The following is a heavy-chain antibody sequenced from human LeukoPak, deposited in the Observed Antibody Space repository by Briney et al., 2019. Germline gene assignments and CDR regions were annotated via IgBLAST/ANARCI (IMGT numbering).Heavy chain of an antibody. CDR3: ARDLFPLGYCSGGSCWFHFQH. V-gene: IGHV3-21*01. CDR1: GFTFSSYE. Sequence: GGSLRLSCAASGFTFSSYEMNWVRQAPGKGLEWVSSISSSSSYIYYADSVKGRFTISRDNAKNSLYLQMNSLRAEDTAVYYCARDLFPLGYCSGGSCWFHFQHWGQGTLVTVSS. CDR2: ISSSSSYI. D-gene: IGHD2-15*01. J-gene: IGHJ1*01.